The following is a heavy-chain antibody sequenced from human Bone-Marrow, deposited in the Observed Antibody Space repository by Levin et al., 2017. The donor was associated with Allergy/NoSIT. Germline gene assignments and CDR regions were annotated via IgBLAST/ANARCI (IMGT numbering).Heavy chain of an antibody. D-gene: IGHD2-21*01. Sequence: LKISCAASGFTFSTYAMSWVRQGRGKGLEWVSSLLFLFFLPFSSSSFQGRFTISRDNSKNTLYLQMNSLRAEDTAVYFCVKEVIGKSFADYWGQGTPVTVSS. J-gene: IGHJ4*02. CDR3: VKEVIGKSFADY. CDR1: GFTFSTYA. V-gene: IGHV3-23*01. CDR2: LLFLFFLP.